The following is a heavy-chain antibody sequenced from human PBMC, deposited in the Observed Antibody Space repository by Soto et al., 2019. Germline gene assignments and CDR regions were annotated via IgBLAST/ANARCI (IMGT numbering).Heavy chain of an antibody. CDR3: ARGYSSNWFRVDY. J-gene: IGHJ4*02. CDR2: VYSSGST. D-gene: IGHD6-13*01. V-gene: IGHV4-59*01. CDR1: GGSINSYY. Sequence: SETLSLTCTVSGGSINSYYWSWIRQPPGKGLEWIGHVYSSGSTDYNPSLRSRLTISVDTSKNQLSLNLNSVTAADTALYYCARGYSSNWFRVDYWGQGILVTVSS.